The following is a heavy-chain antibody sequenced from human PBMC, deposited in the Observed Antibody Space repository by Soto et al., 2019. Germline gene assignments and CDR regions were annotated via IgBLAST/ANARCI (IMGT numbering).Heavy chain of an antibody. V-gene: IGHV1-69*12. Sequence: QVQLVQSGAEVKKPGSSVKVSCKSSGDSFKTYSVSWVRQAPGQGLEWMGGVIPILGKPMYAQKFQDGVTMTENETTSTLLLDLTSPLSADTCVYYWALIWSIAEHDSWGQGTLVTVSS. CDR2: VIPILGKP. CDR1: GDSFKTYS. J-gene: IGHJ5*01. D-gene: IGHD6-6*01. CDR3: ALIWSIAEHDS.